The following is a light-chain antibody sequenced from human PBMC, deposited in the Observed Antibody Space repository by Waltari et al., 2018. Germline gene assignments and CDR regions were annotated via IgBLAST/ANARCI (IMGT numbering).Light chain of an antibody. Sequence: DIQMTQSPSSLSASLGDRVTIPCRASENIGSYLNWYQQRTGEAPKLLIYATSTLQTEVPSRFSGSGSRTDFTLTISSLQPEDFATYYCQHTFETPYSFGQGTKLESK. CDR3: QHTFETPYS. CDR2: ATS. V-gene: IGKV1-39*01. J-gene: IGKJ2*01. CDR1: ENIGSY.